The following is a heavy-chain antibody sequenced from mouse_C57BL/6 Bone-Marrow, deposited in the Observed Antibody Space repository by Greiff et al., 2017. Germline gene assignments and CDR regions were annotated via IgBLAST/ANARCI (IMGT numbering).Heavy chain of an antibody. V-gene: IGHV5-12*01. Sequence: EVQRVESGGGLVQPGGSLKLSCAASGFTFSDYYMYWVRQTPEKRLEWVAYISNGGGSTYYPDTVKGRFTISRDNAKNTLYLQMSRLKSEDTAMYYCARQGYYSNWGFAYWGQGTLVTVSA. D-gene: IGHD2-5*01. CDR3: ARQGYYSNWGFAY. CDR1: GFTFSDYY. J-gene: IGHJ3*01. CDR2: ISNGGGST.